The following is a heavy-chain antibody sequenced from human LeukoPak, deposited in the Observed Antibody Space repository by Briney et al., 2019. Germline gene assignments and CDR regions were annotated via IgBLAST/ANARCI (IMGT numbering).Heavy chain of an antibody. D-gene: IGHD5-18*01. CDR3: ATSDTDDYDYYYMDV. CDR1: GGSISSYY. CDR2: IYTSGST. V-gene: IGHV4-4*07. J-gene: IGHJ6*03. Sequence: SETLSLTCTVSGGSISSYYWSWIQQPAGKGLEWIGRIYTSGSTNYNPSLKSRVTMSVDTSKNQFSLKLSSVTAADTAVYYCATSDTDDYDYYYMDVWGKGTTVTVSS.